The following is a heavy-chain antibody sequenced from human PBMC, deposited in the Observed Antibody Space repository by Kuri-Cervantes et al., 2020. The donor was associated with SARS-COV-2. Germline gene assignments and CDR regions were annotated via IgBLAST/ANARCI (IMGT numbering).Heavy chain of an antibody. J-gene: IGHJ4*02. CDR1: GFTFSSYA. D-gene: IGHD6-19*01. V-gene: IGHV3-23*01. CDR3: AKEFSTVAGLHSPFDY. CDR2: ISGSGGST. Sequence: GASLKISCAASGFTFSSYAMSWVRQAPGKGLEWVSAISGSGGSTYYADSVKGRFTISRDNSKNTLYLQMNSLRAEDTAVYYCAKEFSTVAGLHSPFDYWGQGTLVTVSS.